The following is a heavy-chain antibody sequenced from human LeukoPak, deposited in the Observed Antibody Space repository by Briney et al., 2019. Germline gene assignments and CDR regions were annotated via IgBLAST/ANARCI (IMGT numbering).Heavy chain of an antibody. V-gene: IGHV3-30*02. CDR3: AREGGTVVAGTLYY. J-gene: IGHJ4*02. CDR2: IQYDESTK. CDR1: GITFSTSG. Sequence: PGGSLRLSCAASGITFSTSGMHWVRQAPGKGLEWLTFIQYDESTKYYAYSVEGRFTISRDNSKHTLYLRMNSLRAEDTDVYFCAREGGTVVAGTLYYWGQGTPVIVSS. D-gene: IGHD6-19*01.